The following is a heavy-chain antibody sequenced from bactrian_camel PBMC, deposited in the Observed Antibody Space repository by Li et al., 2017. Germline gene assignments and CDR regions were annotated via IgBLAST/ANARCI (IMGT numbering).Heavy chain of an antibody. D-gene: IGHD5*01. V-gene: IGHV3S40*01. Sequence: VQLVESGGGLVQPGGSLRLSCHASGFPFSTNCMAWFRQAPGKEREGVARITSAGDSSYYSTSVKGRFTISQDNAKNTVYLQMSSLKPEDTATYYCAAAIGVHCILTTWYIPSYKHWGQGTQVTVS. CDR2: ITSAGDSS. CDR1: GFPFSTNC. CDR3: AAAIGVHCILTTWYIPSYKH. J-gene: IGHJ4*01.